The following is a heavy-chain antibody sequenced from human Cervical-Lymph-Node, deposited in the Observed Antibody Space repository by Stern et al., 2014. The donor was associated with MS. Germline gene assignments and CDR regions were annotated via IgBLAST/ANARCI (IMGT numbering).Heavy chain of an antibody. Sequence: VQLVESGAEVKKPGSSVKVSCRASGDTFGTYAFSWVRQAPGQGLEWMGGITPLFGTPNYEQRVQGTVTITADESTNTAYMELSSLRSEDTAVYYCAREGKGRNGYNNPFDYWGQGTLVTVSS. V-gene: IGHV1-69*01. CDR3: AREGKGRNGYNNPFDY. CDR2: ITPLFGTP. CDR1: GDTFGTYA. J-gene: IGHJ4*02. D-gene: IGHD5-24*01.